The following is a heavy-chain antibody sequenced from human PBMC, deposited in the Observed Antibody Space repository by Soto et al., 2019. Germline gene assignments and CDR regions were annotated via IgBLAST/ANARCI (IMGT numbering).Heavy chain of an antibody. CDR2: IYWDDDK. J-gene: IGHJ3*02. CDR3: ARHIPSGYNDAFDI. D-gene: IGHD3-9*01. Sequence: QITLKESGPTLVKPTQTLTLTCTFSGFSLSTSGVGVGWIRQPPGKALEWVTLIYWDDDKRYSPSLKSRITTTKDTSQSQVVLTMSNMDPVDTGTYYCARHIPSGYNDAFDIWGQGTMVTVSS. CDR1: GFSLSTSGVG. V-gene: IGHV2-5*02.